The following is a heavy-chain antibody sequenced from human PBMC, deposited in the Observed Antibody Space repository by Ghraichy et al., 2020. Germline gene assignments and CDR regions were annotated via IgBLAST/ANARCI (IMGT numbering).Heavy chain of an antibody. D-gene: IGHD3-10*01. V-gene: IGHV4-4*07. J-gene: IGHJ3*02. CDR2: TYSSGST. CDR1: GASISTNS. CDR3: ARVSGGAGWNGFDI. Sequence: SQTLSLTCTVSGASISTNSWSWIRQPAGKGLEWIGQTYSSGSTNYNPSLKNRVTMSVDTSKNHFSLKLNSVTAADTALYYCARVSGGAGWNGFDIWGQGTMVTVSS.